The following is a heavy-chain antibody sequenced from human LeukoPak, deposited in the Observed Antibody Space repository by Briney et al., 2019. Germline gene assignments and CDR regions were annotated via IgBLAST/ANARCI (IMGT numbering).Heavy chain of an antibody. CDR1: GFTFSGYA. D-gene: IGHD4-17*01. CDR2: ISGSGGST. V-gene: IGHV3-23*01. CDR3: AKVAGSYGDYRYYFDY. J-gene: IGHJ4*02. Sequence: GGSLRLSCAASGFTFSGYAMSWVRQAPGKGLEWVSAISGSGGSTYYADSVKGRFTISRDNSKNTLYLQMNSLRAEDTAVYYCAKVAGSYGDYRYYFDYWGQGTLVTVSS.